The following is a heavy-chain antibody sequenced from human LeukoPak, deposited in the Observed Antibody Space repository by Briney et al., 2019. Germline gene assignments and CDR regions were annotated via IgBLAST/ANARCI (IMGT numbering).Heavy chain of an antibody. Sequence: GGSLRLSCATSGFTFSTYGIHWVRQAPGKGLEWVAAIWPDGSYKYYADSVKGRFTISRDNSKNTLYLQMNNLRVEDTAVYYCARYHTALNYWGQGTLVTASS. D-gene: IGHD5-18*01. V-gene: IGHV3-33*01. J-gene: IGHJ4*02. CDR3: ARYHTALNY. CDR2: IWPDGSYK. CDR1: GFTFSTYG.